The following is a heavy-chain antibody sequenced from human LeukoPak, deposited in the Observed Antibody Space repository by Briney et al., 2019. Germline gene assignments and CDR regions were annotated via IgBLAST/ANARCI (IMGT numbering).Heavy chain of an antibody. CDR1: GFTFSSYV. D-gene: IGHD3-16*01. CDR3: AKFEFGF. Sequence: PGGSLRLSCAVSGFTFSSYVMSWVGQAAGKGLEWVSAISGSGGSTYYADSVKGRFTISRENSKNTLYLQINSLRDVDTAVYYCAKFEFGFWGQGTLVTVSS. J-gene: IGHJ4*02. V-gene: IGHV3-23*01. CDR2: ISGSGGST.